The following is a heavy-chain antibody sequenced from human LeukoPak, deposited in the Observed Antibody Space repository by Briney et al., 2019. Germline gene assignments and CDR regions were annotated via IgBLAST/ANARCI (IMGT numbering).Heavy chain of an antibody. CDR1: GYTFTSYG. V-gene: IGHV1-18*01. Sequence: ASVKVSCKASGYTFTSYGISWVRQAPGQGLEWMGWISAYNGNTNYAQKLQGRVTMTTDTSTSTAYMKLRSLRSDDTAVYYCAGVLLMAPYYYMDVWGKGTTVTVSS. D-gene: IGHD5-24*01. CDR2: ISAYNGNT. CDR3: AGVLLMAPYYYMDV. J-gene: IGHJ6*03.